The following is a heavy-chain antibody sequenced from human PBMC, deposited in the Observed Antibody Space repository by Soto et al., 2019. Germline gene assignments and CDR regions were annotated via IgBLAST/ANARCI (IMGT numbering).Heavy chain of an antibody. J-gene: IGHJ3*02. CDR3: ARFFYAVIAGVVTGRTHPGDI. Sequence: SVKVSCKASGGTFSSYTISWVRQAPGQGLEWMGRIIPILGIANYAQKFQGRVTITADKSTSTAYMELSSLRSEDTAVYYCARFFYAVIAGVVTGRTHPGDIGGKGKMVTV. CDR2: IIPILGIA. V-gene: IGHV1-69*02. D-gene: IGHD3-22*01. CDR1: GGTFSSYT.